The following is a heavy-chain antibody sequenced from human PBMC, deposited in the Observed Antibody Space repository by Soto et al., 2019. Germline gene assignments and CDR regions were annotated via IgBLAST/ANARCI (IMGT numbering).Heavy chain of an antibody. V-gene: IGHV4-31*03. CDR1: GGSINSGGDY. Sequence: QVQLQESGPGLVKPSQTLSLICTVSGGSINSGGDYWTWIRQHPVKGLEWIGYIYYSGSTDYNPSLKSRVTISVDTSKTQFSLSLRSVTAADTAVYYCARGSAAAGNFDYWGQGTLVTVSS. CDR2: IYYSGST. J-gene: IGHJ4*02. CDR3: ARGSAAAGNFDY. D-gene: IGHD6-13*01.